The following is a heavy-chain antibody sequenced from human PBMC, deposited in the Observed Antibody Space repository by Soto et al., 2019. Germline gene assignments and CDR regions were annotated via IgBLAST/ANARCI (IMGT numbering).Heavy chain of an antibody. V-gene: IGHV4-59*12. D-gene: IGHD1-7*01. Sequence: QVGLQESGPGLVKPSETLSLTCTVSGDSISNYYWTWVRQSPGKGLEWIGYILYSGSTNYNPSPKSRVPMSVDTSMNQFFLKLTSVSAADTAVYYCARERTTGTARARNFHYYRLDVWGRGTTVIVS. CDR2: ILYSGST. J-gene: IGHJ6*02. CDR3: ARERTTGTARARNFHYYRLDV. CDR1: GDSISNYY.